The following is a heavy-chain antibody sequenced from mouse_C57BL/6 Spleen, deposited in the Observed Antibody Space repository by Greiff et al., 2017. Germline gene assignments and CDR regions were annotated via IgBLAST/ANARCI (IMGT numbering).Heavy chain of an antibody. CDR3: APLYGNYVDY. V-gene: IGHV1-64*01. J-gene: IGHJ2*01. Sequence: QVQLQQPGAELVKPGASVKLSCKASGYTFTSYWMHWVKQRPGQGLEWIGMIHPNSGSTNYNEKFKSKATLTVDKSSRTAYMQLSSLTSEDSAVYYCAPLYGNYVDYWGQGTTLTVSS. D-gene: IGHD2-1*01. CDR2: IHPNSGST. CDR1: GYTFTSYW.